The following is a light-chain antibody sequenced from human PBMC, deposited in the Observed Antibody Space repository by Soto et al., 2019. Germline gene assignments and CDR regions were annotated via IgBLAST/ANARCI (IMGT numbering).Light chain of an antibody. CDR1: SSDIGRYNY. V-gene: IGLV2-8*01. CDR2: EVS. J-gene: IGLJ3*02. Sequence: QSALTQPPSASGSPGQSVTISCTGTSSDIGRYNYVSWYQRPPGKAPKLMIYEVSRRPSGVPDRFSGSKSGNTASLTVSGLQPEDEADYYCSSYAGSNTWVFGGGTKLTVL. CDR3: SSYAGSNTWV.